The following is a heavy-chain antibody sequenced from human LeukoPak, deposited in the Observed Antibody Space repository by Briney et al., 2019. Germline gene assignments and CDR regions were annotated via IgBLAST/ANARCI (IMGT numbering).Heavy chain of an antibody. J-gene: IGHJ3*02. CDR3: ARNVSRGDPGGAFDM. Sequence: SETLSLTCTVSGGSISSYYWSWIRQPPGKGLEWIASIYYSGSTHYNPSLKSRVTISVDTSRNQFSLELTTATAADTAMYYCARNVSRGDPGGAFDMWGQGTMVTVSS. CDR1: GGSISSYY. D-gene: IGHD3-16*01. CDR2: IYYSGST. V-gene: IGHV4-59*05.